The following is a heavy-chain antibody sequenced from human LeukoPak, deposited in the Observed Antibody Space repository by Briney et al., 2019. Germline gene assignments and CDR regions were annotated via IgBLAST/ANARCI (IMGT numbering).Heavy chain of an antibody. CDR1: GGSISGHY. V-gene: IGHV4-59*06. D-gene: IGHD3/OR15-3a*01. Sequence: PSETLSLTCTVSGGSISGHYWGWIRQHPGKGLEWIGYIYYSGSTYYNPSLKSRVTISVDTSKNQFSLKLSSVTAADTAVYCCARGLVSDSPYPGYFDYWGQGTLVTVSS. CDR2: IYYSGST. CDR3: ARGLVSDSPYPGYFDY. J-gene: IGHJ4*02.